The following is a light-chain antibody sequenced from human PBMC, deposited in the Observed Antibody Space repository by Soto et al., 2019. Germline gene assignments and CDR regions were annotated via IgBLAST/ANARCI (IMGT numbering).Light chain of an antibody. J-gene: IGKJ5*01. CDR3: QQYNDYIT. CDR2: AAS. CDR1: QIISTW. V-gene: IGKV1-5*01. Sequence: DTPMTKSPSTLSASLGNRFTITCRASQIISTWLAWYQQKPGKAPKLLIYAASTLENGVPTRFSGTGSETEFTLTVSSLQPDDSATYYCQQYNDYITFGQGTRLEIK.